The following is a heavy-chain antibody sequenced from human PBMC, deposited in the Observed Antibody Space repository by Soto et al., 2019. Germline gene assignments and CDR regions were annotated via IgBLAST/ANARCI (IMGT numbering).Heavy chain of an antibody. D-gene: IGHD4-17*01. CDR1: GGTFSSYA. CDR2: IIPIFGTA. Sequence: SVKFSCKASGGTFSSYAISWVRQAPGQGLEWMGGIIPIFGTANYAQKFQGRVTITADESTSTAYMELSRLKSDDTAIYYCARDSPLTTGWFDPWGQGTLVTVSS. V-gene: IGHV1-69*13. CDR3: ARDSPLTTGWFDP. J-gene: IGHJ5*02.